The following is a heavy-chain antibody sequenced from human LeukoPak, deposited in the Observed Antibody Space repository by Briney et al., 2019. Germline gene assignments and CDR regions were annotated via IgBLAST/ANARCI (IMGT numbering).Heavy chain of an antibody. V-gene: IGHV2-5*02. CDR1: GFSLSTRGGG. D-gene: IGHD4-17*01. CDR3: AHRFNTVTSDY. J-gene: IGHJ4*02. Sequence: SGPTLVKPTQTLTLTCTFSGFSLSTRGGGVGWIRQPPGKALEWLSLIYWDDGKRYSPSLKSRLPITTPNSRYQVQLTISNLDPVHQATYYCAHRFNTVTSDYGGQGTLLSVPS. CDR2: IYWDDGK.